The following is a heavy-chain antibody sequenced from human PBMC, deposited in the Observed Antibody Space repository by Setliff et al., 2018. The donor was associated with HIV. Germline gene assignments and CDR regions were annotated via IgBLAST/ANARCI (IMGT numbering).Heavy chain of an antibody. CDR3: VTTELYYDIGGYYYFDY. CDR1: GGSISSGSYY. CDR2: VYYSGST. Sequence: LSLTCTVSGGSISSGSYYWGWIRQPPGKGLEWIGNVYYSGSTYYNPSLKSRVTISIDTSANRFSLKLSSVTAADTAVYYCVTTELYYDIGGYYYFDYWGPGTLVTVSS. V-gene: IGHV4-39*01. D-gene: IGHD3-22*01. J-gene: IGHJ4*02.